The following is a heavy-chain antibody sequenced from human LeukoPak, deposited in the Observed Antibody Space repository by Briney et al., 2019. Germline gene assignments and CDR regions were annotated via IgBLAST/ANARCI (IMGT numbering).Heavy chain of an antibody. CDR2: ISSSGGST. V-gene: IGHV3-23*01. J-gene: IGHJ3*02. Sequence: HPGGSLRLSCAASGFTFSNYGMSWVRQAPGKGLEWVSGISSSGGSTYYADSVKGRFTISRDNSKNTLYLQMNSLRAEDTAVYYCAKEGYCSGGSCYMVDAFDIWGQGTMVTVSS. CDR3: AKEGYCSGGSCYMVDAFDI. CDR1: GFTFSNYG. D-gene: IGHD2-15*01.